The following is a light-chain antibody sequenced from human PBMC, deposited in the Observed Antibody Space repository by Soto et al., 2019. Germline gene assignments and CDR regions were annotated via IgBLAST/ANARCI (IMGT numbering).Light chain of an antibody. CDR1: SSDVGSHKL. Sequence: QSVLTQPASVSGSPGQSITISCTGTSSDVGSHKLVSWYQQYPGKAPKLIIFEASKRPSGVSNRFSGSKSGSTASLTISGLQAEDEADYYCCSNAGGSTYVFGTGPKVTVL. J-gene: IGLJ1*01. CDR3: CSNAGGSTYV. V-gene: IGLV2-23*01. CDR2: EAS.